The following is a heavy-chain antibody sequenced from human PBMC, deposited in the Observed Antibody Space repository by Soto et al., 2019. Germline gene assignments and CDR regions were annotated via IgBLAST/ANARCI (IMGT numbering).Heavy chain of an antibody. J-gene: IGHJ3*01. Sequence: PGGSLRLSCAASGFSFSRYGIHWVRQAPGKGLEWVAVISYDESTTFYADSVKGRFTISRDNSKNTLFLQMNSLRPEDTAVYYYSKAMIGSYDSDAFDVWGQGTMVTVSS. CDR3: SKAMIGSYDSDAFDV. CDR1: GFSFSRYG. D-gene: IGHD3-22*01. CDR2: ISYDESTT. V-gene: IGHV3-30*18.